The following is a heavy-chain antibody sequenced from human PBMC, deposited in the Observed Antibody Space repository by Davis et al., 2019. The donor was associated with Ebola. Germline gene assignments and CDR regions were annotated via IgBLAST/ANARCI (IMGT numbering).Heavy chain of an antibody. V-gene: IGHV4-39*01. CDR1: GGSISSRSYY. J-gene: IGHJ6*04. CDR2: IYYSGST. CDR3: ARQNGGGSDHLCCYYGMDV. Sequence: SETLSLTCTVSGGSISSRSYYWGWIRQPPGKGLEWIGSIYYSGSTYYNPSLKSRVTISVDTSKNQFSLKLSSVTAADTAVYYCARQNGGGSDHLCCYYGMDVWGKGTTVTVSS. D-gene: IGHD2-15*01.